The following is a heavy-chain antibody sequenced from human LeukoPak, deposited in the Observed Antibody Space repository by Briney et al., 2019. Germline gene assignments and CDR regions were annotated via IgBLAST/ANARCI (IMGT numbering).Heavy chain of an antibody. Sequence: GGSLRLSCAASGFTFTSYAMSWFRQAPGKGLEWVSVISGGGSSTYLADSVKGRCTISRDNSNNTLYLQMNSLRAEDTAVYYCARGGMLRGISDYGGQGTLVTVSS. CDR1: GFTFTSYA. D-gene: IGHD3-10*01. CDR3: ARGGMLRGISDY. J-gene: IGHJ4*02. CDR2: ISGGGSST. V-gene: IGHV3-23*01.